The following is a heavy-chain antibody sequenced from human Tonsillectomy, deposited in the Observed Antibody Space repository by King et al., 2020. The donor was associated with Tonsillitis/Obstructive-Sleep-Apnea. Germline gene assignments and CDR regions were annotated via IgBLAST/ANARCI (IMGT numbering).Heavy chain of an antibody. CDR1: GFTFDDYA. D-gene: IGHD4-17*01. CDR2: ISWNSGSI. Sequence: VQLVESGGGLVQPGRSLRLSCAASGFTFDDYAMHWVRQAPGKGLEWVSGISWNSGSIGYADSVKGRFTISRDNAKNSLYLQMNSLRAEDTALYYFAKDSEVGDYVSSLDYWGQGTLVTVSS. J-gene: IGHJ4*02. CDR3: AKDSEVGDYVSSLDY. V-gene: IGHV3-9*01.